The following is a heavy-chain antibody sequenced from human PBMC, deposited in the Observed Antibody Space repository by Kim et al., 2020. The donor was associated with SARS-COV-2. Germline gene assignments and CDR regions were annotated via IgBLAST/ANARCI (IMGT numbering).Heavy chain of an antibody. CDR2: ISGSGGST. D-gene: IGHD3-10*01. CDR1: GFTFSSYA. V-gene: IGHV3-23*01. J-gene: IGHJ4*02. Sequence: GGSLRLSCAASGFTFSSYAMSWVRQAPGKGLEWVSAISGSGGSTYYADSVKGRFTISRDNSKNTLYLQMNSLRAEDTAVYYCAKNSPRRAKYYYGSGIYYFDYWGQGTLVTVSS. CDR3: AKNSPRRAKYYYGSGIYYFDY.